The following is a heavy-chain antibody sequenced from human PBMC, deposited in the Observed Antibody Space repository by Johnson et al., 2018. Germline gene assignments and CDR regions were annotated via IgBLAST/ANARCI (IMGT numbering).Heavy chain of an antibody. CDR2: INWKGATT. CDR3: ARIKSSGLRDGYDI. CDR1: GFTFDDYG. D-gene: IGHD4-17*01. J-gene: IGHJ3*02. Sequence: EVQLVESGGGVVRPGVSLRLSCAASGFTFDDYGMTWVRQAPGKGLEWVAGINWKGATTAYGDSVRGRFTISRDNAKNSLYLQMNSLSAEGTALYYCARIKSSGLRDGYDIWGQGTMVTVSS. V-gene: IGHV3-20*04.